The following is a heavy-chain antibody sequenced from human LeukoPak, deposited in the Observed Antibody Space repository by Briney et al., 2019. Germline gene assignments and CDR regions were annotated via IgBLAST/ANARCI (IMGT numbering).Heavy chain of an antibody. Sequence: GGSLRLSCAASGFTFSSYGMHWVRQAPGKGLEWVAVIWYDGSNKYYADSVEGRFTISRDSSKNTLYLQMNSLRAEDTAVYYCARDVGPIHFDYWGQGTLVTVSS. D-gene: IGHD1-26*01. V-gene: IGHV3-33*01. CDR2: IWYDGSNK. CDR3: ARDVGPIHFDY. J-gene: IGHJ4*02. CDR1: GFTFSSYG.